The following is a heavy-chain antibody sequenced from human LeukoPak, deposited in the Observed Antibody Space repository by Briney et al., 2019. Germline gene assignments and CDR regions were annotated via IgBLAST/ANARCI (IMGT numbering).Heavy chain of an antibody. D-gene: IGHD6-13*01. J-gene: IGHJ5*02. CDR2: INTDGSST. CDR3: ARESGIAAALDL. V-gene: IGHV3-74*01. Sequence: GGSLRLSCAASRFTFSSYVMSWVRQAPGKGLVWVSRINTDGSSTSYADSVKGRFTISRDNAKNTLYLQMNSLRAEDTAVYYCARESGIAAALDLWGQGTLVTVSS. CDR1: RFTFSSYV.